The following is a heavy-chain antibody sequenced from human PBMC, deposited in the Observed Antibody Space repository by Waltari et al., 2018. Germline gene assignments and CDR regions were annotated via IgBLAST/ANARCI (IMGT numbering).Heavy chain of an antibody. V-gene: IGHV3-30*18. CDR3: AKAPEYSSPSSY. Sequence: QVQLVESGGGVVQPGRSLRLSCAASGFTFSSYGMHWVRQAPGKGLEWVAVISYDGSNKYYADSVKGRFTISRDNSKNTLYLQMNSLRAEDTAVYYCAKAPEYSSPSSYWGQGTLVTVSS. CDR2: ISYDGSNK. D-gene: IGHD6-6*01. CDR1: GFTFSSYG. J-gene: IGHJ4*02.